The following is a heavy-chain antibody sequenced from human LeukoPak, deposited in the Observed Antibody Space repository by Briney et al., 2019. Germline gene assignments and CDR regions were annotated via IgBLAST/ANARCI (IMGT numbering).Heavy chain of an antibody. J-gene: IGHJ4*02. CDR2: INTNTGNP. D-gene: IGHD5-24*01. CDR1: EYTFTSYA. Sequence: ASVKVSCKASEYTFTSYAMNWVRQAPGQGLEWMGWINTNTGNPTYAQGFTGRFVFSLDTSVSTAYLQISSLKAEDTAVYYCARDQGDGYNFLPDYWGQGTLVTVSS. CDR3: ARDQGDGYNFLPDY. V-gene: IGHV7-4-1*02.